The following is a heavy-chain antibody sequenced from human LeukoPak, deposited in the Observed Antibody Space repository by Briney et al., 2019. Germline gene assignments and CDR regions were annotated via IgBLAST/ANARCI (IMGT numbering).Heavy chain of an antibody. D-gene: IGHD3-3*01. CDR1: GFTFSSYA. V-gene: IGHV3-23*01. Sequence: PGGSLRLSCAASGFTFSSYAMSWVRQAPGKGLEWVSAISGSGGSTYYADPVKGRFTISRDNSKNTLYLQMNSLRAEDTAVYYCAKGLRITIFGVVTGFDYWGQGTLVTVSS. CDR3: AKGLRITIFGVVTGFDY. CDR2: ISGSGGST. J-gene: IGHJ4*02.